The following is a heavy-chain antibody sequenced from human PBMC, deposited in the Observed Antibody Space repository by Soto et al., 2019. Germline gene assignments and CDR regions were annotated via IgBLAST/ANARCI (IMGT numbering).Heavy chain of an antibody. CDR1: GFTFSSYA. CDR2: ISGSGGST. D-gene: IGHD3-3*01. Sequence: GGSLRLSCAASGFTFSSYAMSWVRQAPGKGLEWVSAISGSGGSTYYADSVKGRFTISRDNSKNTLYLQMNSLRAEDTAVYYCAKDLNYDFWSGSTSNWFDPWGQGTLVTVSS. V-gene: IGHV3-23*01. J-gene: IGHJ5*02. CDR3: AKDLNYDFWSGSTSNWFDP.